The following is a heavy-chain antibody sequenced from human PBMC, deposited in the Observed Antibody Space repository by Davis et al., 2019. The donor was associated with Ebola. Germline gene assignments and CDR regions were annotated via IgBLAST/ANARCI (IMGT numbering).Heavy chain of an antibody. CDR1: GGSFSGYY. V-gene: IGHV4-34*01. CDR2: INHSGST. D-gene: IGHD6-13*01. Sequence: MLGGSLRLSCAVYGGSFSGYYWSWIRQPPGKGLEWIGEINHSGSTNYNPSLKSRVTISVDTSKKQFSLKLSSVTAADTAVYYCARRSNSPFDYWGQGTLVTVSS. J-gene: IGHJ4*02. CDR3: ARRSNSPFDY.